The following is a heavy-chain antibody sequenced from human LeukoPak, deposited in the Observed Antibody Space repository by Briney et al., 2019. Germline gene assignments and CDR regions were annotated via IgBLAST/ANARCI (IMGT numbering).Heavy chain of an antibody. V-gene: IGHV3-23*01. Sequence: PGGSLRLSCAASGFTFSSYAMSWVPQAPGKGLEWVSAISGSGGSTYYADSVKGRFTISRDNSKNTLYLQMNSLRAEDTAVYYCARGPALLWFGESGWFDPWGQGTLLTVSS. CDR3: ARGPALLWFGESGWFDP. CDR1: GFTFSSYA. D-gene: IGHD3-10*01. J-gene: IGHJ5*02. CDR2: ISGSGGST.